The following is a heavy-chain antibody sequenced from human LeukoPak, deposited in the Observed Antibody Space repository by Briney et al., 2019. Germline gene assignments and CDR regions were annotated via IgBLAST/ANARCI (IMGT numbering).Heavy chain of an antibody. CDR1: GGSLSGYY. V-gene: IGHV4-34*01. J-gene: IGHJ4*02. Sequence: PSETLSLTCAVYGGSLSGYYWSWIRQPPGKELEWIGEINHSGSTNYNPSLKSRVTISVDTSKKQFSLKLSSVTAADTAVYYCASGPRRAVGTLWNWGQGTLVTVSS. D-gene: IGHD3-3*01. CDR3: ASGPRRAVGTLWN. CDR2: INHSGST.